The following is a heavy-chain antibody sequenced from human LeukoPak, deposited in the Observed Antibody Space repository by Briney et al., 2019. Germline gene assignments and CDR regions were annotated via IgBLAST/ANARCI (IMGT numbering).Heavy chain of an antibody. D-gene: IGHD1-1*01. CDR2: IDPSGSYT. V-gene: IGHV5-10-1*01. J-gene: IGHJ4*02. Sequence: PGESLKISCKGSGYSLTSYLMSRVRQMPGKGLEWMGRIDPSGSYTNYSPSFQGRVTISADKSISTAYLPWSSLKAPAPAMYYCARRTTGTTFSDYWGQGTLVTVSS. CDR3: ARRTTGTTFSDY. CDR1: GYSLTSYL.